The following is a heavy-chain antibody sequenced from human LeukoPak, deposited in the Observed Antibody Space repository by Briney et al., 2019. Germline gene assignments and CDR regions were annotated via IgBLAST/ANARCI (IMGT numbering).Heavy chain of an antibody. D-gene: IGHD3-10*01. CDR3: AKRPPGSGLDY. V-gene: IGHV3-23*01. Sequence: GGSLRLSCAASGFTFSSYAVSWVRQAPGKGLQWVSALSGSGDRTYYADSVKGRFTISGDNSKNTLSMQMTSLRVHDTALYYCAKRPPGSGLDYWGQGTLVTVSS. CDR2: LSGSGDRT. CDR1: GFTFSSYA. J-gene: IGHJ4*02.